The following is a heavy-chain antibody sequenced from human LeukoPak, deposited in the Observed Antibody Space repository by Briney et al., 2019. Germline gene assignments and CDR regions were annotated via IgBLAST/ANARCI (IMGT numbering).Heavy chain of an antibody. CDR3: ARGPPSDYDYVWGSYRYTHPYWYFDL. Sequence: SETLSLPCAVHGGSFSGYYWSWIRQPPGKGLEWIGEINHSGSTNYNPSLKSRVTISVDTSKNQFSLKLSSVTAADTAVYYCARGPPSDYDYVWGSYRYTHPYWYFDLWGRGTLVTVSS. D-gene: IGHD3-16*02. V-gene: IGHV4-34*01. CDR2: INHSGST. J-gene: IGHJ2*01. CDR1: GGSFSGYY.